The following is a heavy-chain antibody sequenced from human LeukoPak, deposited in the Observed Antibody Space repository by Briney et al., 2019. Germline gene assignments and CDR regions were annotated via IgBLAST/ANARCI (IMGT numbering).Heavy chain of an antibody. CDR3: ARVRTSPRYCSSTSCLDRIDYFDY. CDR2: IYHSGST. Sequence: SGTLSLTCAVSGGSISSSNWWSWVRQPPGKGLEWIGEIYHSGSTNYNPSLKSRVTMSVDTSKNQFSLKLSSVTAADTAVYYCARVRTSPRYCSSTSCLDRIDYFDYWGQGTLVTVSS. V-gene: IGHV4-4*02. CDR1: GGSISSSNW. D-gene: IGHD2-2*01. J-gene: IGHJ4*02.